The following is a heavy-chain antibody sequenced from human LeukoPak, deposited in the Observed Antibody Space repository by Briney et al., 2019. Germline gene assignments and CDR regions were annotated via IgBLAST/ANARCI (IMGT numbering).Heavy chain of an antibody. J-gene: IGHJ6*03. CDR3: VRGGAYDKSHFHFFQFMDV. CDR2: VYTDGRT. D-gene: IGHD2/OR15-2a*01. Sequence: SETLSLTCTLSGDSLSGYYWVWVRQPAGKGLEWLGRVYTDGRTSFYPSLQSRVTMSVDMSKNQFSLRLTSVIAADTAVYYCVRGGAYDKSHFHFFQFMDVWGKGTTVTVSS. V-gene: IGHV4-4*07. CDR1: GDSLSGYY.